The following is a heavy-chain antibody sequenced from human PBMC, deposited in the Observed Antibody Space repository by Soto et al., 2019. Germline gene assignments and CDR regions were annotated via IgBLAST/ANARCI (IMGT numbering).Heavy chain of an antibody. CDR2: ISGSGGST. D-gene: IGHD4-17*01. J-gene: IGHJ4*02. V-gene: IGHV3-23*01. Sequence: PGGSLRLCCAASGFTFSSYAMSWVRQAPGKGLEWVSAISGSGGSTYYADSVKGRFTISRDNSKNTLYLQMNSLRAEDTAVYYCAKPTSRYGDYETDFDYWGQGTLVTVSS. CDR1: GFTFSSYA. CDR3: AKPTSRYGDYETDFDY.